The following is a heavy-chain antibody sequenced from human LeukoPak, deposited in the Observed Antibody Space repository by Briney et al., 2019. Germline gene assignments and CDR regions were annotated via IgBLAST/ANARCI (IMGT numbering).Heavy chain of an antibody. V-gene: IGHV4-59*01. CDR3: TTSSSGYYNWYFDL. CDR2: IYNIGTT. CDR1: GGSFSSSY. D-gene: IGHD3-22*01. Sequence: PSETLSLTCTVSGGSFSSSYWSWIRQPPGKGREWIGHIYNIGTTNYNPSLKSRVTISVDTSKNQVSLKLSSMTAADTAVYYCTTSSSGYYNWYFDLWGRGTLVTVSS. J-gene: IGHJ2*01.